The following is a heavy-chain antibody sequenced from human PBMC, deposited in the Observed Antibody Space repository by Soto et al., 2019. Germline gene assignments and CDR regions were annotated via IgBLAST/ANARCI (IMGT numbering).Heavy chain of an antibody. CDR1: GGSISSGDYY. CDR2: IYYSGST. J-gene: IGHJ6*02. D-gene: IGHD3-3*01. Sequence: PSETLSLTCTVSGGSISSGDYYWSWIRQPPGKGLEWIGYIYYSGSTYYNPSLKSRVTIPVDTSKNQFSLKLSSVTAADTAVYYCARDFLEWLSPSHLQYYYYYGMDVWGQGTTVTVSS. V-gene: IGHV4-30-4*01. CDR3: ARDFLEWLSPSHLQYYYYYGMDV.